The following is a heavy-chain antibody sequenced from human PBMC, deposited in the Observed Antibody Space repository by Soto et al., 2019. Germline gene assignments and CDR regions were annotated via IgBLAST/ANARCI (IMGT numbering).Heavy chain of an antibody. V-gene: IGHV4-59*12. J-gene: IGHJ4*02. D-gene: IGHD3-10*01. Sequence: SETLSLTCTVSGGSISSYYWSWIRQPPGKGLEWIGYIYYSGSTNYNPSLKSRVTISVGTSKNQFSLKLSSVTAADTAVYYCARVYMVRGTIIRYFDYWGQGTLVTVSS. CDR2: IYYSGST. CDR1: GGSISSYY. CDR3: ARVYMVRGTIIRYFDY.